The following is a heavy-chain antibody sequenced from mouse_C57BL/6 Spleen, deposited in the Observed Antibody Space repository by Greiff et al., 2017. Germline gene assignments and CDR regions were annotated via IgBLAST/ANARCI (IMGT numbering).Heavy chain of an antibody. V-gene: IGHV2-2*01. Sequence: VQLQQSGPGLVQPSQSLSITCTVSGFSLTSYGVHWVRQSPGKGLEWLGVIWSGGSTDYNAAFISRLSISKDNSKSQVFFKMNSLQADDTAIYYCATNPYYYGSSSHAMDYWGQGTSVTVSS. D-gene: IGHD1-1*01. CDR3: ATNPYYYGSSSHAMDY. CDR2: IWSGGST. CDR1: GFSLTSYG. J-gene: IGHJ4*01.